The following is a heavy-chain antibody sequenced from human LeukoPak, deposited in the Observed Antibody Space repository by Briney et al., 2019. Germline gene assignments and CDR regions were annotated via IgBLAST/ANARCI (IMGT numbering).Heavy chain of an antibody. J-gene: IGHJ3*02. CDR3: ARDQGYYDSSGPGDAFDI. CDR2: IYHSGST. CDR1: GYSISSGYY. Sequence: SETLSLTCTVSGYSISSGYYWGWIRQPPGKGLEWIGSIYHSGSTYYNPSLKSRVTISVDTSKNQFSLKLSSVTAADTAVYYCARDQGYYDSSGPGDAFDIWGQGTMVTVSS. D-gene: IGHD3-22*01. V-gene: IGHV4-38-2*02.